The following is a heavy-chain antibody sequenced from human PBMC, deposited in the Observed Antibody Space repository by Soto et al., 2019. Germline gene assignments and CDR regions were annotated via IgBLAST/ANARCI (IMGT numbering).Heavy chain of an antibody. CDR2: ISWNSGSI. J-gene: IGHJ6*02. CDR1: GFTFDDYA. V-gene: IGHV3-9*01. Sequence: EVQLVESGGGLVQPGRSLRLSCAASGFTFDDYAMHWVRQAPGKGLEWVSGISWNSGSIGYADSVKGRFTISRDNANNSLYLQMNSLRADDTAVYYCAKDSTLGGWGGMDVWGQGTTVTVSS. D-gene: IGHD3-16*01. CDR3: AKDSTLGGWGGMDV.